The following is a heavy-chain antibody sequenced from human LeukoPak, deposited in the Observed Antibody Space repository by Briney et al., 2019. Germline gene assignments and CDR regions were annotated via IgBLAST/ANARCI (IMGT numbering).Heavy chain of an antibody. CDR3: AKAMLRIVVVPAADY. CDR2: ISYDGSNK. CDR1: GXTFSSYG. V-gene: IGHV3-30*18. J-gene: IGHJ4*02. Sequence: PGGSLRLSCAASGXTFSSYGMHWVRQAPGKGREWVAVISYDGSNKYYADSVKGRFTISRDNSKNTLYLQMNSLRAEDTAVYYCAKAMLRIVVVPAADYWGQGTLVTVSS. D-gene: IGHD2-2*01.